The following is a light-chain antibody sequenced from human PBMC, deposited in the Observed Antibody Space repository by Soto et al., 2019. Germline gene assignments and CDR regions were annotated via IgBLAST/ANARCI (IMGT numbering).Light chain of an antibody. Sequence: QSVLTQPPPVSGAPGQRIIISCTGSSSNIGAGFDVHWYQHLPGTAPKLLVYDNDNRPSGLPARFSDSRSGTSASLAITSLQADDEADYYCQSYDNSLSGVVFGGGTKLTVL. CDR3: QSYDNSLSGVV. V-gene: IGLV1-40*01. CDR1: SSNIGAGFD. CDR2: DND. J-gene: IGLJ2*01.